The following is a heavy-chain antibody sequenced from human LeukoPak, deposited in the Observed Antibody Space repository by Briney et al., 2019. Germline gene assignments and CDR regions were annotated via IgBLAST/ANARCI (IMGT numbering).Heavy chain of an antibody. CDR1: GGSMNSYY. V-gene: IGHV4-4*07. D-gene: IGHD2-15*01. CDR2: IYTSGCT. J-gene: IGHJ6*03. CDR3: ARGDCGGAGCLSRYYYYYMDV. Sequence: SETLSLTCTVSGGSMNSYYWSWVRQPAGKGLEWIGLIYTSGCTRYNPSLRSRVIMSVDTSKNQFSLKLTPVTAADTAVYYCARGDCGGAGCLSRYYYYYMDVWGKGTTVTVSS.